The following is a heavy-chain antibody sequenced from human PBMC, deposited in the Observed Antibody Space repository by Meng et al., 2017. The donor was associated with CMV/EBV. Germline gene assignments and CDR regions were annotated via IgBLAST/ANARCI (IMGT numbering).Heavy chain of an antibody. J-gene: IGHJ3*02. Sequence: GESLKISCAASGFTVSSNYMSWVRQAPGKGLEWVSVIYSGGSTYYADSVKGRFTISRDNSKNTLYLQMNSLRAEDTAVYYCARARGGRSYYYGSSGYYSAYRGGAFDIWGQGTMVTVSS. D-gene: IGHD3-22*01. CDR1: GFTVSSNY. CDR3: ARARGGRSYYYGSSGYYSAYRGGAFDI. V-gene: IGHV3-66*02. CDR2: IYSGGST.